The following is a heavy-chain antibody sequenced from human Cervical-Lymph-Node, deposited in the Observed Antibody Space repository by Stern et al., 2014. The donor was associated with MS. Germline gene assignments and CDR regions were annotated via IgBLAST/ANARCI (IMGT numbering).Heavy chain of an antibody. CDR1: GFTFDDYD. V-gene: IGHV3-9*01. Sequence: EVQLVQSGGGLVQPGRSLRLSCAASGFTFDDYDMHWVRQAPGKGLEWVSGIRWNSGRKGYADSVTGRFTISRDNANNSLYLQMNSLRAEDTALYYCAKDRNYGDYYGMDVWGQGTTVTVSS. D-gene: IGHD4-17*01. CDR2: IRWNSGRK. J-gene: IGHJ6*02. CDR3: AKDRNYGDYYGMDV.